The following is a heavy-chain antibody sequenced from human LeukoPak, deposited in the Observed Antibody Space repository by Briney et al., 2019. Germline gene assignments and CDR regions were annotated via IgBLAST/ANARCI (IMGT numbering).Heavy chain of an antibody. V-gene: IGHV3-48*03. Sequence: PGGSLRLSCAASGFTFSSYEMNWVRQAPGKGLEWVSYISSSGSSKYYADSMRGRFTISRDNAKNSMYVQMNSLRAEDTAVYYCARRAVRDYGSGNYYLSGFDYWGQGTLVTVSS. J-gene: IGHJ4*02. D-gene: IGHD3-10*01. CDR1: GFTFSSYE. CDR2: ISSSGSSK. CDR3: ARRAVRDYGSGNYYLSGFDY.